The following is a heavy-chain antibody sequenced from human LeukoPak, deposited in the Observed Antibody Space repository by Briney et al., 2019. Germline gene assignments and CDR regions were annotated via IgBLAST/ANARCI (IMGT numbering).Heavy chain of an antibody. CDR1: GFTFSNAW. V-gene: IGHV3-15*01. CDR3: AREAGYSSGVSVDY. D-gene: IGHD6-19*01. Sequence: GGSLRLSCAASGFTFSNAWMSWVRQAPGKGLEWVGRIKSKTDGGTTDYAAPVKGRFTISRDDSKNTLYLQMNSLRAEDTAVYYCAREAGYSSGVSVDYWGQGTLVTVSS. CDR2: IKSKTDGGTT. J-gene: IGHJ4*02.